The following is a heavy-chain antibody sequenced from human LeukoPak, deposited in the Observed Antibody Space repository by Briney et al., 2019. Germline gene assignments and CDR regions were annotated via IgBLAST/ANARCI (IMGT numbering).Heavy chain of an antibody. Sequence: ASVKVSCRASGYTFTGYYMHWVRQAPGQGLEWMGWINPNSGGTNYAQKFQGRVTMTRDTSISTAYMELSRLRSDDTAVYYCASSEMATIIPDYWGQGTLVTVSS. CDR1: GYTFTGYY. D-gene: IGHD5-24*01. J-gene: IGHJ4*02. CDR2: INPNSGGT. CDR3: ASSEMATIIPDY. V-gene: IGHV1-2*02.